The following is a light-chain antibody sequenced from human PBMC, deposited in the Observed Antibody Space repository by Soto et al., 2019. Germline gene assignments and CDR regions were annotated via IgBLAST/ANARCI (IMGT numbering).Light chain of an antibody. J-gene: IGKJ1*01. V-gene: IGKV3-20*01. Sequence: EVVLTQSPGTLSLSPGERATLSCRTSQSVSASQLAWYQQKPGQAPRLLIYGVSNRATGTPDRFSGSGSGTDFTLTISRLEPEDFAVYYCQQYGSSGTFGQGTKVDIK. CDR1: QSVSASQ. CDR3: QQYGSSGT. CDR2: GVS.